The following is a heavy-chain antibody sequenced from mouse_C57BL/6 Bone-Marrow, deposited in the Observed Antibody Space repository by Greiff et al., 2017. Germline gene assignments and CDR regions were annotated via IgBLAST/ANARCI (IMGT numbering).Heavy chain of an antibody. D-gene: IGHD2-4*01. CDR1: GYTFTNYW. CDR3: ARHDYDPWFAY. CDR2: LYPGGGYT. J-gene: IGHJ3*01. Sequence: QVQLQQSGAELVRPGTSVKMSCKASGYTFTNYWIGWAKQRPGHGLEWIGDLYPGGGYTNYNEKFKGKATLTADKSSSTAYMQFSSLTSEDSAIYYCARHDYDPWFAYWGQGTLVTVSA. V-gene: IGHV1-63*01.